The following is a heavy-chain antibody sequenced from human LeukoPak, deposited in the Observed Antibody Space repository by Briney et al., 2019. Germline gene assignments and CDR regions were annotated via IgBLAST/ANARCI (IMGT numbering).Heavy chain of an antibody. D-gene: IGHD6-19*01. CDR2: IYYSGST. V-gene: IGHV4-59*08. CDR1: GGSISSYY. J-gene: IGHJ4*02. CDR3: ARRESSGFFDY. Sequence: PSETLSLTCTVSGGSISSYYWSWIRQPPGKGLEWIGYIYYSGSTSYNPSLYSRVTISLDTSKNQFSLNLSSVTAADTAVYYCARRESSGFFDYWGQGTLVTVSS.